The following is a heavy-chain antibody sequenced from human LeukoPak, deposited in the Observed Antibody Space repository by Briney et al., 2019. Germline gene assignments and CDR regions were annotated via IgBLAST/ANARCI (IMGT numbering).Heavy chain of an antibody. CDR2: ISAYNGNT. D-gene: IGHD3-10*01. CDR1: GYTFTSYG. V-gene: IGHV1-18*01. CDR3: ARDRDYYGSGSYSNDY. J-gene: IGHJ4*02. Sequence: ASVKVSCKASGYTFTSYGISWVRQAPGQGLEWMGWISAYNGNTNYAQKLQGRVTMTTDTSTSTAYMELRSLRSDDTAVYYCARDRDYYGSGSYSNDYWGQGTLVTVSS.